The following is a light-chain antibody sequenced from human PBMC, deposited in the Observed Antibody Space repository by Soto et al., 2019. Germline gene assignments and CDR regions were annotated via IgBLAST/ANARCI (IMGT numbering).Light chain of an antibody. V-gene: IGKV1-5*01. CDR1: QTISIW. CDR3: QQYKSYSRT. J-gene: IGKJ1*01. CDR2: DAS. Sequence: IQMTQSPSTLSASVGDRVTITCRASQTISIWLAWYQQRPGKAPKLLIYDASSLESGVPSRFSGSASGTEFTLTISSLQPDDSATYYCQQYKSYSRTFGQGTKVEVK.